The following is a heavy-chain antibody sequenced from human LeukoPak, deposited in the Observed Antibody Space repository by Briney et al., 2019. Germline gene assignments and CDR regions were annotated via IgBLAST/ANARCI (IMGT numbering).Heavy chain of an antibody. J-gene: IGHJ3*01. CDR3: ARDNGGRAFDL. Sequence: GGSLRLSCAASGFTFSTYSMNWVRQAPGKGLQWVANIKQDGSEKYYVDSVRGRFTISRDNAKNSIYLQINSLRAGDSAVYYCARDNGGRAFDLWGHGTMVTASS. D-gene: IGHD2-8*01. V-gene: IGHV3-7*01. CDR1: GFTFSTYS. CDR2: IKQDGSEK.